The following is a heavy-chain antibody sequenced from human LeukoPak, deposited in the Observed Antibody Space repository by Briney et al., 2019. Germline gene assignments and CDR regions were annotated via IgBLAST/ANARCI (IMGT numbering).Heavy chain of an antibody. J-gene: IGHJ6*03. D-gene: IGHD1-26*01. V-gene: IGHV3-21*01. CDR1: GFTFSSYS. CDR2: ITSGSSHI. Sequence: GTSLRLSCAASGFTFSSYSMNWVRQTPGQGLEWVSSITSGSSHIYYADSVKGRFTISRDNAKSSLYLQMNSLRAEDTAVYYCARDPYSGSYGADYYYYMGVWGKGTTVTISS. CDR3: ARDPYSGSYGADYYYYMGV.